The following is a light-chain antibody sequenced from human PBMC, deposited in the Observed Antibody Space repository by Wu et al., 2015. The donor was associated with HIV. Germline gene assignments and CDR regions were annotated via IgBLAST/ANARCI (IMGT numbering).Light chain of an antibody. Sequence: EVVLTQSPATLSLSPGERATLSCGASQTISSNSLVWYQQRRGLAPRLLIFDGSIRATGIPDRFSGRGSGTDFTLTISRLEPEDFAVYYCQQFDTSPWTFGQGTKVEIK. J-gene: IGKJ1*01. CDR2: DGS. V-gene: IGKV3D-20*01. CDR3: QQFDTSPWT. CDR1: QTISSNS.